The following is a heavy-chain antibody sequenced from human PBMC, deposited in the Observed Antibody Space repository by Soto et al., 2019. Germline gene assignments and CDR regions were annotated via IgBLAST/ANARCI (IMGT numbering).Heavy chain of an antibody. Sequence: GGLVNVSFKASGYTFTSYYMHWVRQAPGQGLEWMGIINPSGGSTSYAQKFQGRVTMTRDTSTSTVYMELSSLRSEDTAVYYCARSPSGGYNWAYWGQGTLVTVSS. CDR3: ARSPSGGYNWAY. D-gene: IGHD5-12*01. J-gene: IGHJ4*02. CDR2: INPSGGST. V-gene: IGHV1-46*01. CDR1: GYTFTSYY.